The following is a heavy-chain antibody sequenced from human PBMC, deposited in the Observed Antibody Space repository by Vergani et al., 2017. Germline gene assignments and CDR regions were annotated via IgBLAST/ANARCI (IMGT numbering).Heavy chain of an antibody. CDR3: ARDGHSPGQGVFYYFDY. J-gene: IGHJ4*02. Sequence: QVQLVESGGGLVKPGGSLRLSCAASGFTFSDYYMSWIRQAPGKGLEWVSYISSSSSYTNYADSGKGRFTISRDNAKNSLYLQMNSLRAEDTAVYYCARDGHSPGQGVFYYFDYWGQGTLVTVSS. V-gene: IGHV3-11*05. CDR2: ISSSSSYT. CDR1: GFTFSDYY. D-gene: IGHD6-13*01.